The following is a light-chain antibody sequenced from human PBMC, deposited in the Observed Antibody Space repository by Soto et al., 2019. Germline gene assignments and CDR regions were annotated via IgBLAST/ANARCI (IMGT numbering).Light chain of an antibody. V-gene: IGLV2-14*03. CDR3: SSFTIRNVVI. CDR2: DVR. Sequence: QSVLSQPASVSGSPGQAITISCTGTSSDVGGYDYVSWYQQHPGRAPKLMIFDVRSRPSGVTNRFSGSKSGNTASLTISGLQTEDEADYYCSSFTIRNVVIFGGGTKLTVL. J-gene: IGLJ2*01. CDR1: SSDVGGYDY.